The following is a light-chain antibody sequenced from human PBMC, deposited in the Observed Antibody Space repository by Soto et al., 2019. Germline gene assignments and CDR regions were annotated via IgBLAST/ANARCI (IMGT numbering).Light chain of an antibody. Sequence: DIQMTQSPSTLSASVGDGVTITCRASQSIGTWLAWYQQKPGKAPKLLIYDASSLDSGVPSRFSGSASGTEFTLTISSLQPDDFATYFCQQYDTYSSWPFGQGTRWTS. J-gene: IGKJ1*01. V-gene: IGKV1-5*01. CDR2: DAS. CDR3: QQYDTYSSWP. CDR1: QSIGTW.